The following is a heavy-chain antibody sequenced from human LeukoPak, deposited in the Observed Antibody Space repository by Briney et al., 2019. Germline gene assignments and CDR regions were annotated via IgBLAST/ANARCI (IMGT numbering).Heavy chain of an antibody. Sequence: PGGSLRLSCAASGFTFSSYWMHWVRQAPGKGLVWVSRINSDGSSTSYADSVKGRFTISRDNAKNTLYLQMNSLRAEDTAVYYCAREGMVYAYDYWGQGTLVTVSS. V-gene: IGHV3-74*01. CDR1: GFTFSSYW. CDR2: INSDGSST. J-gene: IGHJ4*02. CDR3: AREGMVYAYDY. D-gene: IGHD2-8*01.